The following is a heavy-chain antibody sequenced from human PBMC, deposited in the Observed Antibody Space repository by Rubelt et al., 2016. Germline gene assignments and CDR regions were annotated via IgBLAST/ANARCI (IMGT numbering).Heavy chain of an antibody. CDR1: GYTLTELS. J-gene: IGHJ4*02. Sequence: QVQLVQSGAEVKKPGASVKVSCKVSGYTLTELSMHWVRQAPGKGLEWMGGFDPEDGETIYAQKFQGRVTMTADTSTDTAYMELSILRSEDTAVYYCRGIWGSYIDYWGQGTLVTVSS. CDR2: FDPEDGET. D-gene: IGHD3-16*01. V-gene: IGHV1-24*01. CDR3: RGIWGSYIDY.